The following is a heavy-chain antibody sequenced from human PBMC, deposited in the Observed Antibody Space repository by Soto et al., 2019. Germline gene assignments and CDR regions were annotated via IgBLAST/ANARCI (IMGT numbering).Heavy chain of an antibody. D-gene: IGHD2-2*01. CDR1: GGSFSGYY. CDR3: ARHYCSSTSCYYSSLSGYSYGYHWFDP. V-gene: IGHV4-34*01. J-gene: IGHJ5*02. Sequence: SETLSLTCAVYGGSFSGYYWSWIRQPPGKGLEWIGEINHSGSTNYNPSLKSRVTISVDTSKNQFSLKLSSVTAADTAVYYCARHYCSSTSCYYSSLSGYSYGYHWFDPCGQGTMVTVYS. CDR2: INHSGST.